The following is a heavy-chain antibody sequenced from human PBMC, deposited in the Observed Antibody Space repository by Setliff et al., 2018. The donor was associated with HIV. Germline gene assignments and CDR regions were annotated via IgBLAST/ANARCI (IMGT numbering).Heavy chain of an antibody. CDR1: GYSFPNNW. V-gene: IGHV5-51*01. Sequence: GESLKISCKGSGYSFPNNWIGWVRQMSGKGLEWMGFIYPENSDARYSPSFEGQVTISADNSNTTAYLQWSSLKASDTAMYYCARHRIAKAYYYYMDVWGKGTTVTVSS. J-gene: IGHJ6*03. CDR3: ARHRIAKAYYYYMDV. CDR2: IYPENSDA.